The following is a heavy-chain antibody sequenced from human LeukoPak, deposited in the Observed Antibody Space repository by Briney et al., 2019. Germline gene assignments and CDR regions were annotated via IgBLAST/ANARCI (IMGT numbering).Heavy chain of an antibody. V-gene: IGHV1-18*01. J-gene: IGHJ6*02. CDR3: AREAGYGMDV. CDR2: ISAYNGNA. CDR1: GYTFTSYG. Sequence: SVKVSCKAFGYTFTSYGISWVRQAPGQGLERMGWISAYNGNANYALKLRGRVTMTTDTSTSTAYMELRSLRSDDTAVYYCAREAGYGMDVWGQGTTVTVSS.